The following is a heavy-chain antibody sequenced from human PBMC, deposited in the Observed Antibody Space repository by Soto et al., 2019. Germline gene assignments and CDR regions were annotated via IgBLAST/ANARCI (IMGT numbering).Heavy chain of an antibody. Sequence: GASVKVSCKASGYTFTSYGISWVRQAPGQGLEWMGWISAYNGNTNYAQKLPGRVTMTTDTATSTAYLELRSLRSDDTAMYYCARDPAASGYDRRFDYWGQGTLVTVSS. J-gene: IGHJ4*02. D-gene: IGHD5-12*01. CDR2: ISAYNGNT. CDR3: ARDPAASGYDRRFDY. CDR1: GYTFTSYG. V-gene: IGHV1-18*01.